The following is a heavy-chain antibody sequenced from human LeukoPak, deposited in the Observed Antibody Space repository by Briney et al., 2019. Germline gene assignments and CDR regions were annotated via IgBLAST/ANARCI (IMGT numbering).Heavy chain of an antibody. V-gene: IGHV4-59*01. CDR3: ARGILWFGDLGYFNY. Sequence: SETLSLTCTVSGGSISSYYWSWMRQPPGKGLEWIGYMFYSGSTKYNPSLKSRVTIPVDMSKNQFSLKLSSVTAADTAVYYCARGILWFGDLGYFNYWGQGTLVTVSS. CDR1: GGSISSYY. CDR2: MFYSGST. J-gene: IGHJ4*02. D-gene: IGHD3-10*01.